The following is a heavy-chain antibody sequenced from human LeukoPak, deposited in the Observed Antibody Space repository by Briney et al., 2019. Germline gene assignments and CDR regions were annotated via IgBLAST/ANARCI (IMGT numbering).Heavy chain of an antibody. J-gene: IGHJ4*02. V-gene: IGHV4-59*01. CDR3: ARDSTGSYYD. CDR1: GGSIRSYY. D-gene: IGHD1-26*01. CDR2: IYYSGST. Sequence: SETLSLTCTVSGGSIRSYYWSWIRQPPGKGLEWIGYIYYSGSTNYNPSPKSRVTMSVDTSKNQFSLKLNSVTAADTAVYYCARDSTGSYYDWGQGTLVTVSS.